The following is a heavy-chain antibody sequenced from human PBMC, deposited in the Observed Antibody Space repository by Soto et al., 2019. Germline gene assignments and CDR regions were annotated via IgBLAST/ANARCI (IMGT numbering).Heavy chain of an antibody. Sequence: ASVKVSCKASGYTFTSYYMHWVRQAPGQGLEWMGIINPSGGSTSYAQKFQGRVTMTRDTSTSTVYMELSSLRSEDTAVYYCARSLYYDFWSGPTGPMDVWGQGTTVTVSS. CDR3: ARSLYYDFWSGPTGPMDV. V-gene: IGHV1-46*01. CDR1: GYTFTSYY. CDR2: INPSGGST. D-gene: IGHD3-3*01. J-gene: IGHJ6*02.